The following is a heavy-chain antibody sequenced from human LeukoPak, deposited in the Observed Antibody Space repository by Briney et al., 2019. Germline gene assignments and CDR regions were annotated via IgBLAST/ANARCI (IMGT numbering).Heavy chain of an antibody. CDR1: RFTFSSYE. V-gene: IGHV3-48*03. Sequence: GGSLRLSCAAPRFTFSSYEMNWVRQAPGKWLEWVSYISSSGSSIYYADSVRGRFTISRDNAKNSLYLQMNSLRAEDTAVYYCAREGSSGWYLRWFDPWGQGTLVTVSS. D-gene: IGHD6-19*01. CDR2: ISSSGSSI. J-gene: IGHJ5*02. CDR3: AREGSSGWYLRWFDP.